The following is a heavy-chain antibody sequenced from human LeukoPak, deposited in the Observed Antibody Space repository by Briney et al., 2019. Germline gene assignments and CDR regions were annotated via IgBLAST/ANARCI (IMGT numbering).Heavy chain of an antibody. CDR2: ISGSGGST. CDR3: AKDLHDYGNYVGWFDS. CDR1: GFTFSSYA. V-gene: IGHV3-23*01. J-gene: IGHJ5*01. Sequence: GGSLRLSCAASGFTFSSYAMDWVRQAPGKGLEWVSAISGSGGSTYYADSVKGRFTISRDNSKITLFLQMNSLRAEDTAVYYCAKDLHDYGNYVGWFDSWGQGTLVTVSS. D-gene: IGHD4-11*01.